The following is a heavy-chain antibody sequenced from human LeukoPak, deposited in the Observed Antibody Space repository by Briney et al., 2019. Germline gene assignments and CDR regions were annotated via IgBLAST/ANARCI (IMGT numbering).Heavy chain of an antibody. CDR3: AREGDCSGGSCYYDDAFDI. CDR1: GGSFSGYY. CDR2: IYYSGST. Sequence: PSETLSLTCAVYGGSFSGYYWSWIRQPPGKGLEWIGYIYYSGSTNYNPSLKSRVTISVDTSKNQFSLKLSSVTAADTAVYYCAREGDCSGGSCYYDDAFDIWGQGTMVTVSS. J-gene: IGHJ3*02. D-gene: IGHD2-15*01. V-gene: IGHV4-59*01.